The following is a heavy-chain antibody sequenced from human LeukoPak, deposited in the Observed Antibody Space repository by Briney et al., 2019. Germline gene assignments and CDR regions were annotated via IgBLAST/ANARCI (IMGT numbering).Heavy chain of an antibody. CDR1: GGSFSGHY. CDR2: INHSGST. D-gene: IGHD2-15*01. J-gene: IGHJ4*02. CDR3: ARWVTSGGSCYSHGRFDY. Sequence: PSETLSLTCAVYGGSFSGHYWSWIRQPPGKGLEWIGEINHSGSTNYNPSLKSRVTISVDTSKNQFSLKLSSVTAADTAVYYCARWVTSGGSCYSHGRFDYWGQGTLVTVSS. V-gene: IGHV4-34*01.